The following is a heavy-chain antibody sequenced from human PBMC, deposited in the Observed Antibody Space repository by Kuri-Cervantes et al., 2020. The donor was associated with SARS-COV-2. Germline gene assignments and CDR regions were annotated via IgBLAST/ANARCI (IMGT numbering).Heavy chain of an antibody. D-gene: IGHD6-13*01. J-gene: IGHJ4*02. CDR2: ISSNGGST. Sequence: GESLKISCSASGFTFSSYAMHWVRQAPGKGLEYVSAISSNGGSTYYADSVKGRFTISRDNSKNTLYLQMSSLRAEDTAVYYCVKSSYGGSSSWPDYWCQGTLVTVSS. CDR3: VKSSYGGSSSWPDY. V-gene: IGHV3-64D*06. CDR1: GFTFSSYA.